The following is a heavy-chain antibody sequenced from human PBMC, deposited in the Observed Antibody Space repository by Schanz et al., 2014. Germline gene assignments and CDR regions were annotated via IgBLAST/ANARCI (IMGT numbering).Heavy chain of an antibody. J-gene: IGHJ6*02. Sequence: VQLVESGGGLVKPGGSLRLSCAASGFTFSSYGMHWVRQAPGKGLEWVAFIRYDGSNKYYADSMKGRFTISRDNSKNTLYLQMNSLRAEDTAVYYCAKDPYGMDVWGQGTTVTVSS. CDR2: IRYDGSNK. CDR1: GFTFSSYG. CDR3: AKDPYGMDV. V-gene: IGHV3-30*02.